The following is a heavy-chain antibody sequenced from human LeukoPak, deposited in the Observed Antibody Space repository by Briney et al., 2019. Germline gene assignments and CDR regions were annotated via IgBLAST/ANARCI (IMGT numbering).Heavy chain of an antibody. Sequence: GGSLRLSCAASGFTFSSYAMHWVRQASGKGLEWVAVISYDGSNKYYADSVKGRFTISRDNSKNTLYLQMNSLRAEDTAVYYCAKDGAGYCSSTSCLTGTDYWGQGTLVTVSS. CDR1: GFTFSSYA. CDR3: AKDGAGYCSSTSCLTGTDY. V-gene: IGHV3-30-3*01. CDR2: ISYDGSNK. J-gene: IGHJ4*02. D-gene: IGHD2-2*03.